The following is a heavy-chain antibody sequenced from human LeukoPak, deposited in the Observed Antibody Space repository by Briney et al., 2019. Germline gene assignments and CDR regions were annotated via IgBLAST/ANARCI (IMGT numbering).Heavy chain of an antibody. CDR3: ARDCRIGKWELKLFDY. CDR2: ISYDGSNK. V-gene: IGHV3-30*04. J-gene: IGHJ4*02. CDR1: GFTFSSYA. D-gene: IGHD1-26*01. Sequence: PGGSLRLSCAASGFTFSSYAMHWVRQAPGKGLEWVAVISYDGSNKYYADSVKGRFTISRDNSKNTLYLQMNSLRAEDTAVYYCARDCRIGKWELKLFDYWGQGTLVTVSS.